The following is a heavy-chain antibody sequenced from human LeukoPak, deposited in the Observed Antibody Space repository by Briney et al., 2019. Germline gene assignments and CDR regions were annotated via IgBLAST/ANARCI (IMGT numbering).Heavy chain of an antibody. Sequence: KTSETLSLTCTVSGGSISSSSYYWGWIRQPPGKGLEWIGSIYYSGSTYYNPSLKSRVTISVDTSKNQFSLKLSSVTAADTAVYYCARRSILEWLPFDYWGQGTLVTVSS. V-gene: IGHV4-39*01. J-gene: IGHJ4*02. CDR2: IYYSGST. CDR1: GGSISSSSYY. D-gene: IGHD3-3*01. CDR3: ARRSILEWLPFDY.